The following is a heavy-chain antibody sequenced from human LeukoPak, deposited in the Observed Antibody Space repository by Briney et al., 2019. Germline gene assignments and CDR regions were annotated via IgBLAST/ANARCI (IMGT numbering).Heavy chain of an antibody. J-gene: IGHJ4*02. Sequence: PSETLSLTCTVSGGSISSSSYYWGWIRQPPGKGLERIGSIYYSGSTYYNPSLKSRVTISVDTSKNQFSLKLSSVTAADTAVYYCARHSLGSVVPAAILDYWGQGTLVTVSS. CDR1: GGSISSSSYY. V-gene: IGHV4-39*01. D-gene: IGHD2-2*01. CDR2: IYYSGST. CDR3: ARHSLGSVVPAAILDY.